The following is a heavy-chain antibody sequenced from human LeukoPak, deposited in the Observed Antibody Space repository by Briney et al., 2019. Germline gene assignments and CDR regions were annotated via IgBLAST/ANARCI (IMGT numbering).Heavy chain of an antibody. Sequence: PSETLSLTCTVSGGSISSHYWSWIRQPPGKGLEWIGHAFYIGSNNYNPSLKSRVTISMGTSKNQFSLNLSSVTAADTAVYYCARGDWNYPYCFDYWGQGTLVTVSS. V-gene: IGHV4-59*11. D-gene: IGHD1-7*01. CDR3: ARGDWNYPYCFDY. CDR1: GGSISSHY. J-gene: IGHJ4*02. CDR2: AFYIGSN.